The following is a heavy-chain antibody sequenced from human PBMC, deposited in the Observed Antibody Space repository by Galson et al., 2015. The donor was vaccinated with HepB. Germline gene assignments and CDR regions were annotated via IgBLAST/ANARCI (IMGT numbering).Heavy chain of an antibody. D-gene: IGHD3-10*01. V-gene: IGHV3-49*04. J-gene: IGHJ2*01. CDR1: GLTFGDYT. CDR3: ARVYFGSGSSSAYWYFDL. Sequence: SLRLSCAASGLTFGDYTLSWVRQAPGKGLERVGFIRTKAYGGTTEYAASVKGRFSISRDDSKNTVYLQMNSLRAEDTAVYYCARVYFGSGSSSAYWYFDLWGRGALVTVSS. CDR2: IRTKAYGGTT.